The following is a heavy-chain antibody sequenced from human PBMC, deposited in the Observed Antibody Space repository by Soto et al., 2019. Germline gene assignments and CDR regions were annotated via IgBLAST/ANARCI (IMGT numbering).Heavy chain of an antibody. CDR2: IYWDNDK. CDR3: AHRLGGSSWNDGYFDF. D-gene: IGHD1-1*01. V-gene: IGHV2-5*02. Sequence: QITLKESGPTLVEPTEALALTCSFSGFSLTTSPVGVGWFRQPPGKALEWLAVIYWDNDKRYNPSLKTRITITKDTSRNEVALPMTDMEPKDTATYFCAHRLGGSSWNDGYFDFWGQGFLVTVS. J-gene: IGHJ4*02. CDR1: GFSLTTSPVG.